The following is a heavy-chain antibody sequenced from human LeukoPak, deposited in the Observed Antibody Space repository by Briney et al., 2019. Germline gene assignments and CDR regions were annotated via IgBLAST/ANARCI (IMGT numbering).Heavy chain of an antibody. J-gene: IGHJ4*02. CDR1: GYSFTSYW. CDR2: IYTGDSDT. Sequence: GESLKISCKGSGYSFTSYWIGWVRQMPGKGLEWMGIIYTGDSDTRYSPSFQGQVTISADKSISTAYLQWSSLKASDTAMYYCARQGRSSIAARTANYWGQGTLVTVSS. V-gene: IGHV5-51*01. D-gene: IGHD6-6*01. CDR3: ARQGRSSIAARTANY.